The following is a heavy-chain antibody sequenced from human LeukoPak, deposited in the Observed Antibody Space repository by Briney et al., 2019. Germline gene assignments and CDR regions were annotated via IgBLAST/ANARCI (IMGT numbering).Heavy chain of an antibody. CDR2: IKQDGSEK. V-gene: IGHV3-7*03. CDR1: GFTFSSYW. Sequence: PGGSLRLSCAAPGFTFSSYWMSWVRQAPGKGLEWVANIKQDGSEKYYVDSVKGRFTISRDNAKNSLYLQMNSLRAEDTAVYYCARSPTSKGLDYWGQGTLVTVSS. J-gene: IGHJ4*02. CDR3: ARSPTSKGLDY.